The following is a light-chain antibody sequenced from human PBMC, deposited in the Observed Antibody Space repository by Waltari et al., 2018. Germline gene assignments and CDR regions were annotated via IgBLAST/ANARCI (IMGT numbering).Light chain of an antibody. Sequence: SYVLTQPPSVSVAPGRTATITCGGDNIGSQGVNWYQQRPGQAPVLVVYDDSDRPSDIPERFSGSISVNMATLTVSRVEAGDEADYYCPVWDSSRDLVLIGGGTKLTVL. J-gene: IGLJ2*01. CDR3: PVWDSSRDLVL. V-gene: IGLV3-21*03. CDR1: NIGSQG. CDR2: DDS.